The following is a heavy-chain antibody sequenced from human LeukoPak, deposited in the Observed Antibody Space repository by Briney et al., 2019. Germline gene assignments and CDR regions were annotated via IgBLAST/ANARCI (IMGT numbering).Heavy chain of an antibody. CDR1: GYTVSSYT. V-gene: IGHV7-4-1*02. CDR2: INTNTGDP. Sequence: ASVKVSCKASGYTVSSYTMNWVRQAPGQGLEWMGWINTNTGDPTYAQGFTGRFVFSLDTSVSTAYLQISSLKADDTAVYYCATLGIDDYWGQGTLVTVSS. J-gene: IGHJ4*02. CDR3: ATLGIDDY. D-gene: IGHD7-27*01.